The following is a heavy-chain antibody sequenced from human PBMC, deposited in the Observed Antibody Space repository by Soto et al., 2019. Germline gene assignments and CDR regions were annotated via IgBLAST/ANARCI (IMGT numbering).Heavy chain of an antibody. CDR1: RYTFSSYD. CDR2: MSAYSGNT. D-gene: IGHD3-3*01. V-gene: IGHV1-18*01. J-gene: IGHJ6*02. CDR3: ARDVKLRFLEWLPPAYYYYGMDV. Sequence: ASVKVSCKASRYTFSSYDINWVRQATGQGLEWMGWMSAYSGNTNYAQKFQGRVTMTTNTSTGTAYMELRSLRSDDTAVYYCARDVKLRFLEWLPPAYYYYGMDVWGQGTTVTV.